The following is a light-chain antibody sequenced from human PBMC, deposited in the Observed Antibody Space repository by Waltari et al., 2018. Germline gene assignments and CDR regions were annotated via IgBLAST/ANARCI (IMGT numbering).Light chain of an antibody. V-gene: IGKV3-11*01. J-gene: IGKJ4*01. CDR3: QQRRDWPLT. Sequence: EIVLTQSPAILSLSPGERASLSCRASQSVTNYLAWYQQKPGQAPRLLIYDTSNRATGIPARFSGSSFGTDFTLTISSLGPEDCAVYYCQQRRDWPLTFGGGTKVGIK. CDR1: QSVTNY. CDR2: DTS.